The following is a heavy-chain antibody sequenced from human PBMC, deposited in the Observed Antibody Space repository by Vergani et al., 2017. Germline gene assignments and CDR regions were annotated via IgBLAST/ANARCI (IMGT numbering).Heavy chain of an antibody. J-gene: IGHJ5*02. CDR1: GFTFSSYW. V-gene: IGHV3-7*01. Sequence: EVQLVESGGGLVQPGGSLRLSCAASGFTFSSYWMSWVRQAPGKGLEGVANIKQDGSEKYYVDSVKGRFTTSRDNAKNSLYLQMNSLRAEDTAVYYCAGXYGSGSYYLGWFDPWGQGTLVTVSS. CDR2: IKQDGSEK. D-gene: IGHD3-10*01. CDR3: AGXYGSGSYYLGWFDP.